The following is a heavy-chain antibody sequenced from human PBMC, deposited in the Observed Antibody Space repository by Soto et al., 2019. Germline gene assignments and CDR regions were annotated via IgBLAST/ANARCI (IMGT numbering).Heavy chain of an antibody. CDR1: GYSFASYW. Sequence: GESLRISCKGSGYSFASYWIGWVRQMTGKGLEWMAIIYPGDSDTRYSPSFQGQVTISADKSISTAYLQWSSLKASDTAMYYCAKAAVAGTYYYYYMDVWGKGTTVTVSS. J-gene: IGHJ6*03. V-gene: IGHV5-51*01. D-gene: IGHD6-13*01. CDR3: AKAAVAGTYYYYYMDV. CDR2: IYPGDSDT.